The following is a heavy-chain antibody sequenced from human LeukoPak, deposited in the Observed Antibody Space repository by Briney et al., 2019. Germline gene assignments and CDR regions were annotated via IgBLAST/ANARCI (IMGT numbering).Heavy chain of an antibody. D-gene: IGHD6-19*01. CDR1: GYSFASYD. CDR3: ARVPGYSSGWYPIDY. V-gene: IGHV1-18*01. J-gene: IGHJ4*02. CDR2: ISAYNGNT. Sequence: GASVNVSCKASGYSFASYDISWVRQAPGQGLECMGWISAYNGNTNYAQKFQGRVTMTTDTSTSTAYMELRSLRSDDTAVYYCARVPGYSSGWYPIDYWGQGTLVTVSS.